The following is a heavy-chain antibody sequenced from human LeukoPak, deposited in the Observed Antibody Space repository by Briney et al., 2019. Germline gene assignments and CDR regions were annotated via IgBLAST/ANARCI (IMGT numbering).Heavy chain of an antibody. Sequence: PSETLSLTCAVYGGSFSGDYWSWLRQPPGKGLEWIGEINHSGSTNYNPSLKSRVTISVDTSKNQFSLKLSSVTAADTAVYYCAGQKSGDYGGYYFDYWGQGTLVTVSS. V-gene: IGHV4-34*01. CDR2: INHSGST. CDR1: GGSFSGDY. CDR3: AGQKSGDYGGYYFDY. D-gene: IGHD4-17*01. J-gene: IGHJ4*02.